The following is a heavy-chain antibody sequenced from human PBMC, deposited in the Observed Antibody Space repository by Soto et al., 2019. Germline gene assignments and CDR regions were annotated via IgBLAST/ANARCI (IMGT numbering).Heavy chain of an antibody. CDR2: IRGKAGASAT. CDR3: ATRPTYDFWSGYYGT. CDR1: GFTFSGSA. J-gene: IGHJ4*02. D-gene: IGHD3-3*01. Sequence: GGSLRLSCAASGFTFSGSAIHWVRQASGKRLEWVGRIRGKAGASATEYAASLEGRFTISRDDSKNTTYLQMNSLQTEDTAVYYCATRPTYDFWSGYYGTWGQGTLVTVSS. V-gene: IGHV3-73*01.